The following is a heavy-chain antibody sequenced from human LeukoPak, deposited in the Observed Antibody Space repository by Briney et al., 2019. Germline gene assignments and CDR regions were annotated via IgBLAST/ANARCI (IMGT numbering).Heavy chain of an antibody. CDR2: ISSSSSYI. Sequence: PGGSLRLSCAASGFTFSSYSMNWVRQAPGKGLEWVSSISSSSSYIYYADSVKGRFTISRDNAKNSLYLQMNSLRAEDSAIYYCARGALYSGTYGGLFDYWGQGTLVTVSS. D-gene: IGHD1-26*01. CDR1: GFTFSSYS. J-gene: IGHJ4*02. V-gene: IGHV3-21*04. CDR3: ARGALYSGTYGGLFDY.